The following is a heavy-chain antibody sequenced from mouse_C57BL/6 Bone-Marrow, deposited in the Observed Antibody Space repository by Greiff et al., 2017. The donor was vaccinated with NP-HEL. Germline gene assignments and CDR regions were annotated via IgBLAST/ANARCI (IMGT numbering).Heavy chain of an antibody. CDR3: ARTSYYYGSSYIYYFDY. Sequence: QVTLKVSGPGILQPSQTLSLTCSFSGFSLSTFGTGVGWIRQPSGKGLEWLAHIWWDDDKYYNPALKSRLTISKDTSKNQVFLKIANVDTADTATYYCARTSYYYGSSYIYYFDYWGQGTTLTVSS. V-gene: IGHV8-8*01. CDR1: GFSLSTFGTG. D-gene: IGHD1-1*01. J-gene: IGHJ2*01. CDR2: IWWDDDK.